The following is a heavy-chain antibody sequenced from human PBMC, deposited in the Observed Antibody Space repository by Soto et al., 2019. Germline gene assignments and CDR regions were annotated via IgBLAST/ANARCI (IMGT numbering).Heavy chain of an antibody. J-gene: IGHJ4*02. CDR3: ARAPGSRYYSNY. CDR2: IHYSGGT. D-gene: IGHD2-21*01. Sequence: PSETLSLTCSVSGVSIGSFYWSWIRQPPGKRLEWIGYIHYSGGTTYNPSLKSRVSMSLDSSRNQISLQLNSVTAADTAVYYCARAPGSRYYSNYWGPGTLVTVSS. CDR1: GVSIGSFY. V-gene: IGHV4-59*01.